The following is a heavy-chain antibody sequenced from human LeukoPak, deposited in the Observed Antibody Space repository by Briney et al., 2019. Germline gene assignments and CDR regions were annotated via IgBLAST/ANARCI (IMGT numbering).Heavy chain of an antibody. J-gene: IGHJ4*02. CDR2: ISSSSSTI. CDR1: GFTFSRYK. D-gene: IGHD6-19*01. Sequence: PGGSLRLSCAASGFTFSRYKVNWVRQAPGKGLEWVSYISSSSSTIHYADSVRGRFTISRDDAKNSLYLQMNSLRAEDTAMYYCARDSSGFDYWGQGTLVTVSS. CDR3: ARDSSGFDY. V-gene: IGHV3-48*04.